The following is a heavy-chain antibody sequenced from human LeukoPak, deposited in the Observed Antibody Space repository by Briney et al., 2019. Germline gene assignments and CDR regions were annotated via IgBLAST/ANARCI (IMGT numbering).Heavy chain of an antibody. J-gene: IGHJ3*02. CDR2: INSSSSYI. V-gene: IGHV3-21*01. Sequence: GGSLRLSCAASGFTFSSYSMNWVRQAPGKGLEWVSSINSSSSYIYYADSVKGRFTISRDNAKNSLYLQMNSLRAEDTAVYYCASLGYCSGGSCYGRADAFDIWGQGTMVTVSS. CDR1: GFTFSSYS. D-gene: IGHD2-15*01. CDR3: ASLGYCSGGSCYGRADAFDI.